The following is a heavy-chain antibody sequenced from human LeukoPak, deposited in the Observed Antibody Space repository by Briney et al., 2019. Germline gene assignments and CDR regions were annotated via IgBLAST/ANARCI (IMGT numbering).Heavy chain of an antibody. CDR1: GFTFTIFG. Sequence: GGSLRLSCAASGFTFTIFGMNWVGQAPGKGPEWVSYIDARSGITYYADSVQGRFTISRDNAKESVFLQMNRLRVDDTAVYYCARTYDFGRGPPGDAFDNWGQGTPVTVSS. V-gene: IGHV3-48*01. CDR2: IDARSGIT. J-gene: IGHJ3*02. D-gene: IGHD3-3*01. CDR3: ARTYDFGRGPPGDAFDN.